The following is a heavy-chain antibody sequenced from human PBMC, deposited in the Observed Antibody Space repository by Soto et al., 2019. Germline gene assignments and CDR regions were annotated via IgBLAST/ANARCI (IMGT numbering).Heavy chain of an antibody. J-gene: IGHJ5*02. CDR3: AREAMIVVVRSHNWFDP. D-gene: IGHD3-22*01. CDR1: GYTLTSYY. Sequence: GASVKVSCKASGYTLTSYYMHWVRQAPGQGFEWMGIINPSGGSTSYAQKFQGRVTMTRDTSTSTVYMELSSLRSEDTAVYYCAREAMIVVVRSHNWFDPWGQGTLVTVSS. V-gene: IGHV1-46*01. CDR2: INPSGGST.